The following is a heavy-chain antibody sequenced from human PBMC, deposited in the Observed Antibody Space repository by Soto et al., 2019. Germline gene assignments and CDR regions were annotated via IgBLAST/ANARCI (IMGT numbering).Heavy chain of an antibody. CDR2: ISAYNGNT. CDR3: ARDPGGGDLLENWFDP. Sequence: QVQLVQSGAEVKKPGASVKVSCKASGYTLTSYGISWVRQAPGQGLEWMGWISAYNGNTNYARKLQGRVTMTTDTSTSTAYMELRSLRSDDTAVYYCARDPGGGDLLENWFDPWGQGTLVTVSS. D-gene: IGHD4-17*01. CDR1: GYTLTSYG. V-gene: IGHV1-18*01. J-gene: IGHJ5*02.